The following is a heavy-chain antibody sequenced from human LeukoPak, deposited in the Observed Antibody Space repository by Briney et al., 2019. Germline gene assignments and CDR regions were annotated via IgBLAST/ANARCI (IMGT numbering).Heavy chain of an antibody. CDR2: INEDGRGK. Sequence: PGGSLRLSCAASGFAINNYAMNWVRQAPGKGLEWVAIINEDGRGKSYVDSVRGRFTISRDNAKSSLYLQMNNLRAEDTAVYYCAKTYCGGTRCSKSGDWFDPRGQGTLVTVSS. D-gene: IGHD2-21*01. J-gene: IGHJ5*02. V-gene: IGHV3-7*05. CDR1: GFAINNYA. CDR3: AKTYCGGTRCSKSGDWFDP.